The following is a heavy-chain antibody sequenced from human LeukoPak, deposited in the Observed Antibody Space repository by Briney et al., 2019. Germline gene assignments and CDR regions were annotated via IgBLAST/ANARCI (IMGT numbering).Heavy chain of an antibody. CDR3: AKDRRIDYYYYMDV. CDR2: ISYDGSNK. Sequence: PGGSLRLSCAASGFTFSSYGMHWVRQAPGKGLEWVAVISYDGSNKYYADSVKGRFTISRDNSKNTLYLQMNSLRAEDTAVYYCAKDRRIDYYYYMDVWGKGTTVTVSS. V-gene: IGHV3-30*18. J-gene: IGHJ6*03. CDR1: GFTFSSYG. D-gene: IGHD2-15*01.